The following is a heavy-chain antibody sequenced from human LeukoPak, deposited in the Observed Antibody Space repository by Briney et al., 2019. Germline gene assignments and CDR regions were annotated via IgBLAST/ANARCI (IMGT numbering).Heavy chain of an antibody. CDR1: GGSISSYY. CDR2: IYYSGST. V-gene: IGHV4-59*01. Sequence: PSETLSLTCTVSGGSISSYYWSWIRQPPGKGLEWIGYIYYSGSTNYNPSLKSRVTISVDTSKNQFSLKLSSVTAADTAVYYCARDGPSRYFQHWGQGTLVTVSS. J-gene: IGHJ1*01. CDR3: ARDGPSRYFQH.